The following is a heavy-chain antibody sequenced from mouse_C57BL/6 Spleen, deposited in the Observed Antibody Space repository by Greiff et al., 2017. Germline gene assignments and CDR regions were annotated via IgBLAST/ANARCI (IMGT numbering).Heavy chain of an antibody. CDR1: GYTFTSYW. CDR3: ALFITTVVATVDWYFDV. V-gene: IGHV1-64*01. D-gene: IGHD1-1*01. J-gene: IGHJ1*03. CDR2: IHPNSGST. Sequence: LQQPGAELVKPGASVKLSCKASGYTFTSYWMHWVKQRPGQGLEWIGMIHPNSGSTNYNEKFKSKATLTVDKSSSTAYMQLSSLTSEDSAVYXCALFITTVVATVDWYFDVWGTGTTVTVSS.